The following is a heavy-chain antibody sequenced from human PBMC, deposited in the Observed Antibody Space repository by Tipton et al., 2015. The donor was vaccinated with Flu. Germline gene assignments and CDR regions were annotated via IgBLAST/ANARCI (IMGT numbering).Heavy chain of an antibody. CDR2: IYTSGST. CDR3: ARGPPGPSIRAYYFDI. V-gene: IGHV4-61*02. Sequence: TLSLTCNVSGDSITTGSHYWNWIRQPAGKGLEWIGRIYTSGSTTYKSSLKSRVTISTDTSTNQVSLKMNSVIAADTAVYYCARGPPGPSIRAYYFDIWGQGALVTVSS. D-gene: IGHD2-21*01. CDR1: GDSITTGSHY. J-gene: IGHJ4*02.